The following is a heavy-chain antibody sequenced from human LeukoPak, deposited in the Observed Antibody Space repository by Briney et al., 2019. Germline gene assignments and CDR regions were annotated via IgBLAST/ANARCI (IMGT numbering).Heavy chain of an antibody. D-gene: IGHD6-6*01. J-gene: IGHJ2*01. CDR2: IYYSGST. Sequence: SETLSLTCTVSGGSISSGDYYWSWIRQPPGKGLEWIGYIYYSGSTYYNPSLKSRVTISVDTSKNQFSLKLSSVTAADTAVYYCARVYRYSSSSYWYFDLWGRGTLVTVSS. CDR3: ARVYRYSSSSYWYFDL. CDR1: GGSISSGDYY. V-gene: IGHV4-30-4*01.